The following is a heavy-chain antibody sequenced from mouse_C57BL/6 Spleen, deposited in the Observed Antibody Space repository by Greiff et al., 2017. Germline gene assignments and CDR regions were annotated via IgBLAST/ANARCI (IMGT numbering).Heavy chain of an antibody. Sequence: QVQLQQPGTELVKPGASVKLSCKASGYTFTSYWMHWVKQRPGQGLEWIGNINPSNGGTNYNEKFKSKATLTVDKSSSTAYMQRSSLTSEDSAVYYCARPMVTTDYFDYWGQGTTLTVSS. V-gene: IGHV1-53*01. CDR3: ARPMVTTDYFDY. D-gene: IGHD2-2*01. J-gene: IGHJ2*01. CDR2: INPSNGGT. CDR1: GYTFTSYW.